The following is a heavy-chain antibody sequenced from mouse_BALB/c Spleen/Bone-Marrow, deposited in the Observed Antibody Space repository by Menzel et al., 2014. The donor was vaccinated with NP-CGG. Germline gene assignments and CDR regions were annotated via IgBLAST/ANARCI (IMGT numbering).Heavy chain of an antibody. V-gene: IGHV1S81*02. J-gene: IGHJ4*01. CDR3: SRGRRDALDY. Sequence: QVHVKQSGAELVKPGASVKLSCKASGYTFTSYYMYWVKQRPGQGLEWFGEINPSNGGTNFNEKFKNKATLTVDKSSSTAHMQLSSLTAEDSAVYYCSRGRRDALDYWGQGTSVTVSS. CDR2: INPSNGGT. CDR1: GYTFTSYY.